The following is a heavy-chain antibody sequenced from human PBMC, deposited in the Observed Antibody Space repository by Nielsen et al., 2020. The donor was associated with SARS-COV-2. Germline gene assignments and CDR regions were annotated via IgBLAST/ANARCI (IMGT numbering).Heavy chain of an antibody. CDR1: GFTFDDYA. Sequence: SLKISCAASGFTFDDYAMHWVRQAPGKGLEWVSGISWNSGSIGYADSVKGRFTISRDNSKNTLYLQMNSLRAEDTAVYYCAKDPITFGGVIVTGYFDYWGQGTLVTVSS. D-gene: IGHD3-16*02. J-gene: IGHJ4*02. CDR3: AKDPITFGGVIVTGYFDY. CDR2: ISWNSGSI. V-gene: IGHV3-9*01.